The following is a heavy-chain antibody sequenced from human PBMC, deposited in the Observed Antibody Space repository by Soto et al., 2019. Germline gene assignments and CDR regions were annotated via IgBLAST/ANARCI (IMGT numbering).Heavy chain of an antibody. CDR2: ISYDGSNK. Sequence: QVQLVESGGGVVQPGRSLRLSCAASGFTFSSYAMHWVRQAPGKGLEWVAVISYDGSNKYYADSVKGRFTISRDNTNTPVYLPVTRLRAEDATVHYCGQVERATTSPNYFACWGQGALGTASS. J-gene: IGHJ4*02. CDR1: GFTFSSYA. CDR3: GQVERATTSPNYFAC. D-gene: IGHD5-12*01. V-gene: IGHV3-30-3*01.